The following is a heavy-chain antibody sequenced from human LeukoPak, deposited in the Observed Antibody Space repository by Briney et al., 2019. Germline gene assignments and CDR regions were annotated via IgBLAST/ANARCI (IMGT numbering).Heavy chain of an antibody. V-gene: IGHV3-66*01. CDR2: IYSGGST. Sequence: GGSLRLSCAASGFTVSSNYMSWVRQAPGKGLEWVSVIYSGGSTYYADSVKGRFTISRDNSKNTLYLQMNSLRAEDTAVYYCARADCGGDCHVYYYYYMDVWGKGTTVTTSS. CDR3: ARADCGGDCHVYYYYYMDV. CDR1: GFTVSSNY. D-gene: IGHD2-21*02. J-gene: IGHJ6*03.